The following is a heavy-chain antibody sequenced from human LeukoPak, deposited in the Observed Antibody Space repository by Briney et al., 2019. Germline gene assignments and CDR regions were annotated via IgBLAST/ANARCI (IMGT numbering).Heavy chain of an antibody. V-gene: IGHV1-2*02. CDR3: ARDDPSLISSFDY. CDR2: INPNSGGS. CDR1: GYTFTSYD. D-gene: IGHD6-13*01. J-gene: IGHJ4*02. Sequence: ASVKVSCKASGYTFTSYDINWVRQAPGHGLEWLGWINPNSGGSNFAQGFQDRVALTADTSVRTAFLELISLTSGDTAIYYCARDDPSLISSFDYWGQGTLVTVSS.